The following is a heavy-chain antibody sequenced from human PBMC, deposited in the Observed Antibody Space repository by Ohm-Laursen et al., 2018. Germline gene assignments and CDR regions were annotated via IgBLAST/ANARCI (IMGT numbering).Heavy chain of an antibody. CDR2: IDWDDDK. D-gene: IGHD6-13*01. CDR3: ARVRRYSSSWFYFDY. Sequence: TQTLTLTCTFSGFSLCTSGMCVSWIRQPPGKALEWLARIDWDDDKFYSTSLKTRLTISKDTSKNQVVLTVTNMDPVDTATYYCARVRRYSSSWFYFDYWGQGTLVTVSS. CDR1: GFSLCTSGMC. J-gene: IGHJ4*02. V-gene: IGHV2-70*16.